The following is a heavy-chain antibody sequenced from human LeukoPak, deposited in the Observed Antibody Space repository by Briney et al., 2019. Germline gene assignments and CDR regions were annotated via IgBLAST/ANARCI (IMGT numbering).Heavy chain of an antibody. CDR1: DYSISTDYY. V-gene: IGHV4-38-2*02. CDR2: INHSGST. J-gene: IGHJ4*02. Sequence: SETLSLTCTVSDYSISTDYYWGWIRQPPGKGLEWIGSINHSGSTYYNPSLKSRVTISVDTSKNQFSLKLSSVTAADTAVYYCARVHSSSWYRAPFDYWGQGTLVTVSS. D-gene: IGHD6-13*01. CDR3: ARVHSSSWYRAPFDY.